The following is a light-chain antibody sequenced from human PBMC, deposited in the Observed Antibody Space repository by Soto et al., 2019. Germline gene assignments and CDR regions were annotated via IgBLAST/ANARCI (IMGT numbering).Light chain of an antibody. Sequence: EFVLTQSPGTLSLSPCDRATLSCRTSQTVRNNYLAWYQQKPGQAPRLLIYDASSRATGIPARFSGSGSGTEFTLTISSLQSEDFAVYCCQQYNNWPATFGQGTKVDIK. CDR3: QQYNNWPAT. CDR1: QTVRNN. CDR2: DAS. V-gene: IGKV3D-15*01. J-gene: IGKJ1*01.